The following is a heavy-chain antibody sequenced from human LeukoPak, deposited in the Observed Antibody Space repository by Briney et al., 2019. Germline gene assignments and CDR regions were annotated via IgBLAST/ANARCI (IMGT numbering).Heavy chain of an antibody. D-gene: IGHD5-24*01. J-gene: IGHJ4*02. Sequence: ASVKVSCKASGYTFTGYYMHWVRQAPGQGLEWMGWINPNSGGTNYAQKFQGRVTMTRDTSISTAYMELSRLRSDDTAVYYCARVVEMATIEDYFDYWGQGTLVTDSS. CDR3: ARVVEMATIEDYFDY. CDR2: INPNSGGT. CDR1: GYTFTGYY. V-gene: IGHV1-2*02.